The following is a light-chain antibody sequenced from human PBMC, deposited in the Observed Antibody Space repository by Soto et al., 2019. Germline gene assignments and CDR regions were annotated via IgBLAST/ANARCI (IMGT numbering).Light chain of an antibody. J-gene: IGKJ3*01. CDR2: GAS. V-gene: IGKV3-20*01. CDR1: QTIYSN. Sequence: TQSPATLSVSPGERATLSCRASQTIYSNVAWYQQRPGQAPRLLIYGASSRATGIPDRFSGSGSGTDFTLTISKLEPEDSAVYYCQQYDGSPPFTFGPGTKVDIK. CDR3: QQYDGSPPFT.